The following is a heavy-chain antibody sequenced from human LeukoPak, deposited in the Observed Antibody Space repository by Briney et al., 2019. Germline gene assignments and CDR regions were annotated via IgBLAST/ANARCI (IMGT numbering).Heavy chain of an antibody. CDR1: GFSFRSHG. D-gene: IGHD5-18*01. J-gene: IGHJ4*02. CDR3: TRVPPGGHSYGYGVY. V-gene: IGHV3-21*04. Sequence: GSLRLSCAASGFSFRSHGMNWVRQAPGKGLEWVSSISSSSSSIHYAESVKGRFTISRDNAKNSLYLQMNSLRAEDTALYYCTRVPPGGHSYGYGVYWGQGTLVTVSS. CDR2: ISSSSSSI.